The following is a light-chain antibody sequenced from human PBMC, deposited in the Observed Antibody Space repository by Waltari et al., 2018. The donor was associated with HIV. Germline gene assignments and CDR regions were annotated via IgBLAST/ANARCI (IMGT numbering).Light chain of an antibody. Sequence: IVMTQSPATLSVSPGERATLSCRASQSVSTNLAWYQQKPGQAPRLLISGASTRATGLPARFSGSGSGTEFTLTISSLQSEDLAVYYCQQYNKWPETFGQGTKVEIK. CDR3: QQYNKWPET. V-gene: IGKV3-15*01. J-gene: IGKJ1*01. CDR1: QSVSTN. CDR2: GAS.